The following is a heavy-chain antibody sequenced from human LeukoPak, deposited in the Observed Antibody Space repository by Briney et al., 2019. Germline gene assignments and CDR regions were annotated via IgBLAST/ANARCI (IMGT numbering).Heavy chain of an antibody. CDR2: IYYSGST. V-gene: IGHV4-59*06. Sequence: SETLSLTCTVSGGSISTYYWSWIRQPPGKGLEWIGYIYYSGSTYYNPSLKSRVTISVDTSKNQFSLKLSSVTAADTAVYYCARYSGVGFLEWLAPKFDYWGQGTLVTVSS. CDR3: ARYSGVGFLEWLAPKFDY. D-gene: IGHD3-3*01. J-gene: IGHJ4*02. CDR1: GGSISTYY.